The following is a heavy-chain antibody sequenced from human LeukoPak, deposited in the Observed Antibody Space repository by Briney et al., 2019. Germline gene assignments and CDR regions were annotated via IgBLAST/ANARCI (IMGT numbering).Heavy chain of an antibody. CDR1: GFTFSSYA. J-gene: IGHJ2*01. Sequence: GRSLRLSCAASGFTFSSYAMHWVRQAPGKGLEWVAVISYDGSNKYYADSVKGRFTISRDNSKNTLYLQVNSLRAEDTAVYYCARGHGVSMGLAWYFDLWGRGTLVTVSS. CDR3: ARGHGVSMGLAWYFDL. D-gene: IGHD4-17*01. CDR2: ISYDGSNK. V-gene: IGHV3-30-3*01.